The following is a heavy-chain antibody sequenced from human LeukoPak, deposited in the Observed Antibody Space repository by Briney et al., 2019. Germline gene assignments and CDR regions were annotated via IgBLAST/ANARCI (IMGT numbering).Heavy chain of an antibody. Sequence: PGGSLRLSCAASGFPFSSYAIHRVRQAPGKGLEWVAVISYDGDDKYYADSVKGRFALSRDNSKNTLYLQMNSLRAEDTAVYYCARPYSGFFAAFDIWGQGTMVTVSS. CDR2: ISYDGDDK. CDR1: GFPFSSYA. V-gene: IGHV3-30*09. J-gene: IGHJ3*02. D-gene: IGHD3-10*01. CDR3: ARPYSGFFAAFDI.